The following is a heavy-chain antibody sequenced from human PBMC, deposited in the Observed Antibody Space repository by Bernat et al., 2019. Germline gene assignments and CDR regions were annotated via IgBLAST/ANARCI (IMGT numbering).Heavy chain of an antibody. CDR1: GGSISSSNYY. Sequence: QLQLQESGPGLVKPSETLSLTCTVSGGSISSSNYYWGWIRQPPGKGLEWIGSIYYSGNTYYNPSLKSPVTISVDTSKNQFSLKLSSVTAADTAVYYCARAPYSSSSVDYWGQGTLVTVSS. J-gene: IGHJ4*02. CDR2: IYYSGNT. D-gene: IGHD6-6*01. CDR3: ARAPYSSSSVDY. V-gene: IGHV4-39*01.